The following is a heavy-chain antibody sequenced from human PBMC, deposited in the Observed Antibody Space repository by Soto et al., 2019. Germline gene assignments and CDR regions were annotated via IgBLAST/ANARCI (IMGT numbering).Heavy chain of an antibody. CDR2: ISASGGST. D-gene: IGHD2-15*01. CDR3: AKVKQSVVY. J-gene: IGHJ4*02. V-gene: IGHV3-23*01. Sequence: GGSLRLSCAASGFTFSNYAMSWVRQAPGKGLEWVSAISASGGSTYYADSVKGRFTISRDNSKSTLYLQMDSLRVEDTALYYCAKVKQSVVYWGQGTLVTVSS. CDR1: GFTFSNYA.